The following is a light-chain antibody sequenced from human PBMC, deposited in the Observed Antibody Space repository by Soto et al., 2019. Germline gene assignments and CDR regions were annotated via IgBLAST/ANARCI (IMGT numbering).Light chain of an antibody. V-gene: IGLV4-69*01. CDR3: QTWGSGIVV. Sequence: QLVLTQSPSASASLGASVKLTCTLSSGHSNYAIAWHQQQSEKGPRYLMKLNSDGSHSKGDGIPDRFSGSSSGAARYLTIARLQSEDEADYYCQTWGSGIVVFGGGTKVTVL. CDR1: SGHSNYA. J-gene: IGLJ2*01. CDR2: LNSDGSH.